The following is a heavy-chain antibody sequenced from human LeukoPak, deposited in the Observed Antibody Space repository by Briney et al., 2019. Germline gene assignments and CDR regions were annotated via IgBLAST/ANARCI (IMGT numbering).Heavy chain of an antibody. CDR3: ARETEDDSIFGVVFGPLDY. CDR1: GGTFGTYT. CDR2: ILPIIHIP. D-gene: IGHD3-3*01. Sequence: SVKVSCKASGGTFGTYTISWVRQAPGQGLEWMGRILPIIHIPDYAQKFQDRVTIHADTSTNTAYMELGSQRSEDTAVYYCARETEDDSIFGVVFGPLDYWGQGTLVTVSS. V-gene: IGHV1-69*04. J-gene: IGHJ4*02.